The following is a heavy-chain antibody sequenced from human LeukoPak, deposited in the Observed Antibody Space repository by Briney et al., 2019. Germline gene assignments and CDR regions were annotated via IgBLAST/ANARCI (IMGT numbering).Heavy chain of an antibody. V-gene: IGHV3-30-3*01. CDR1: GFTFSSYA. D-gene: IGHD1-1*01. Sequence: GGSLRLSCAASGFTFSSYAMHWVRQAPGKGLEWVAVISYDGSNKYYADSVKGRFTISRDNSKNTLYLQMNSLRAEDTAVYYCATRPEGETYIPVFDWWGQGTLVTVSS. J-gene: IGHJ4*02. CDR2: ISYDGSNK. CDR3: ATRPEGETYIPVFDW.